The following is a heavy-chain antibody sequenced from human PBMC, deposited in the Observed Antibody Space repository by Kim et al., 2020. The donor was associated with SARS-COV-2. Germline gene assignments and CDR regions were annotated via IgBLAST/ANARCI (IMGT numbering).Heavy chain of an antibody. V-gene: IGHV7-4-1*02. CDR3: VRALFTSRWDQGYFQH. Sequence: ASVKVSCKASGYTLTSYAMNWVRQAPGQGLEWMGWINTNTGNPTYAQGFTGRFVFSLDTSVSTAYLQISSLKAEDSAVYYCVRALFTSRWDQGYFQHWGQGTLVTVSS. D-gene: IGHD6-13*01. CDR2: INTNTGNP. J-gene: IGHJ1*01. CDR1: GYTLTSYA.